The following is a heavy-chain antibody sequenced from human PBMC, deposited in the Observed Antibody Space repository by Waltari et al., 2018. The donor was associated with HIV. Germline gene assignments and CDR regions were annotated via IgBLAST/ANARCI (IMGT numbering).Heavy chain of an antibody. CDR1: GFTFSSFG. CDR3: ASPFYSDSTTYYYGLDY. J-gene: IGHJ4*02. Sequence: QVQLVKSGGGVVQPGRSRRLSCAASGFTFSSFGMHWVRQAPGRGVEWVAVISNDGSSKYYEDSVKGRFTISRDNSKNTLYLHMNSLRAEDTAVYYCASPFYSDSTTYYYGLDYWGQGTLVTVSS. D-gene: IGHD3-22*01. V-gene: IGHV3-30-3*01. CDR2: ISNDGSSK.